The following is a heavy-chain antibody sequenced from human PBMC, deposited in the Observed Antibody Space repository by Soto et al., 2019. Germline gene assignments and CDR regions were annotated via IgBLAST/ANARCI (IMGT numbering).Heavy chain of an antibody. D-gene: IGHD3-9*01. CDR3: TVPILTGYGNGWFDP. CDR2: IKSKTDGGTT. V-gene: IGHV3-15*01. J-gene: IGHJ5*02. CDR1: GFTFSNAW. Sequence: GGSLRLSCAASGFTFSNAWMSWVPQAPGKGLEWVGRIKSKTDGGTTDYAAPVKGRFTISRDDSKNTLYLQMNSLKTEDTAVYYCTVPILTGYGNGWFDPWGQGTLVTVSS.